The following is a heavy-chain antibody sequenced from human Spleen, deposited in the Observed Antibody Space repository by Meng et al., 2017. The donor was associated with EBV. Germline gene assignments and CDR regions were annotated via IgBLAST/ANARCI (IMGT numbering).Heavy chain of an antibody. CDR1: GACSSSGSYY. V-gene: IGHV4-30-4*01. CDR2: NYHSGST. D-gene: IGHD3-10*01. CDR3: AGADYYLNPFGYDPYFDY. J-gene: IGHJ5*01. Sequence: QWRPLEAGPGLLQPSQAVSLPFGVSGACSSSGSYYWCWCRQPRGRGLGMLQYNYHSGSTYYTPSLKSHLTLSVNTSNNQFVQKVNSVAAANTVFYYSAGADYYLNPFGYDPYFDYWGQGTLVTVSS.